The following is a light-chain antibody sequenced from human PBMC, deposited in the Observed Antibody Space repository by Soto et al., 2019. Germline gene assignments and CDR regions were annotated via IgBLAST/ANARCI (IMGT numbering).Light chain of an antibody. CDR1: HKITAYS. J-gene: IGKJ1*01. CDR2: GAS. V-gene: IGKV3-20*01. CDR3: QQCGLLPPCT. Sequence: EIVLTQSLVTLSLSPGESATLSCMSSHKITAYSLACYQQKPGQAPRLLLYGASRRATGVPDKFSARGSRTDFTLNISRLEPEDFAVYYCQQCGLLPPCTFGQGTKVDIK.